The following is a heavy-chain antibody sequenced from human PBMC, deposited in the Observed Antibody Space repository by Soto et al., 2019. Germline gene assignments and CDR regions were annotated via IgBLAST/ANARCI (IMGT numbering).Heavy chain of an antibody. D-gene: IGHD6-25*01. Sequence: GASVKVSCKASGYTFTSYYMHWVRQAPGQGLEWMGIINPSGGSTSYAQKFQGRVTMTRDTSTSTVYMELSSLRSEDTAVYYCARGFIAAFGVEGFDPWGQGTLVTVSS. CDR1: GYTFTSYY. V-gene: IGHV1-46*01. CDR3: ARGFIAAFGVEGFDP. CDR2: INPSGGST. J-gene: IGHJ5*02.